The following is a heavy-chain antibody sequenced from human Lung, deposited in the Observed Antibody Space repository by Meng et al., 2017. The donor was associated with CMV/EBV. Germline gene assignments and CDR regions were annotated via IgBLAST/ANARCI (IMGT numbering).Heavy chain of an antibody. J-gene: IGHJ6*01. CDR1: GGTFSSYA. V-gene: IGHV1-69*05. D-gene: IGHD6-19*01. CDR2: IIPIFGTA. CDR3: AKENSSGCCCYYGMDV. Sequence: SVXVSCKASGGTFSSYAISWVRQAPGQGLEWMGGIIPIFGTANYAQKFQGRVTITTDESTSTAYMELSSLRSEDTAVYYCAKENSSGCCCYYGMDVWGQGTTVTVSS.